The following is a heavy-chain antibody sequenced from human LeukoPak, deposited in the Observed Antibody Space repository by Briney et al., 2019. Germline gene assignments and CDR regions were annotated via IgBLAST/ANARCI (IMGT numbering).Heavy chain of an antibody. D-gene: IGHD1-26*01. CDR2: INWNGGST. V-gene: IGHV3-20*04. Sequence: GGSLRLSCAASGFTFDDYGMSWVRQAPGKGLEWVSGINWNGGSTGYADSVKGRFTISRDNAKNSLYLQMNSLRAEDTALYYCASFLSGSYLDAFDIWGQGTMVTVSS. CDR3: ASFLSGSYLDAFDI. J-gene: IGHJ3*02. CDR1: GFTFDDYG.